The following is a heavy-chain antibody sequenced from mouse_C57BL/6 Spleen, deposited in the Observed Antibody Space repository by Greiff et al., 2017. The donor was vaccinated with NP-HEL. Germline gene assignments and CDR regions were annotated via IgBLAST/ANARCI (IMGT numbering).Heavy chain of an antibody. J-gene: IGHJ3*01. Sequence: VKLQESGAELVRPGTSVKVSCKASGYAFTNYLIEWVKQRPGQGLEWIGVINPGSGGTNYNEKFKGKATLTADKSSSPAYMQLSSLTSEYSAVYFCARGNYYGSSYEGWFAYWGQGTLVTVSA. V-gene: IGHV1-54*01. D-gene: IGHD1-1*01. CDR3: ARGNYYGSSYEGWFAY. CDR2: INPGSGGT. CDR1: GYAFTNYL.